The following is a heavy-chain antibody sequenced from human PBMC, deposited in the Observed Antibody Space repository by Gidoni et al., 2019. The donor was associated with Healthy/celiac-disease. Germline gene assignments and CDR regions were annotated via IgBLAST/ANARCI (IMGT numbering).Heavy chain of an antibody. CDR2: IYYSGST. CDR3: ASGYSSGWYGTFDY. Sequence: QVQLQESGPGLVKPSETLSLTCTVSGGSISSYYWSWIRQPPGKGLEWIGYIYYSGSTNYNPSLKSRVTISVDTSKNQFSLKLSSVTAADTAVYYCASGYSSGWYGTFDYWGQGTLVTVSS. CDR1: GGSISSYY. V-gene: IGHV4-59*01. D-gene: IGHD6-19*01. J-gene: IGHJ4*02.